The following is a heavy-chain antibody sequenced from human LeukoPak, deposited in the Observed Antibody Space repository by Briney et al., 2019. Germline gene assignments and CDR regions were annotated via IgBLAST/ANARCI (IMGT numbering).Heavy chain of an antibody. V-gene: IGHV3-11*01. CDR3: ARQTVGVTGVGITGVFDS. D-gene: IGHD1-26*01. Sequence: GGSLRLSCAASRFNFIDYYMTWIRQAPGKGLEWVSSISRSGTTIDYADSVKGRFTISRDNRRKLLYLQMNSLRVEDTAVYYCARQTVGVTGVGITGVFDSWGQGTLVTVSS. CDR2: ISRSGTTI. J-gene: IGHJ4*02. CDR1: RFNFIDYY.